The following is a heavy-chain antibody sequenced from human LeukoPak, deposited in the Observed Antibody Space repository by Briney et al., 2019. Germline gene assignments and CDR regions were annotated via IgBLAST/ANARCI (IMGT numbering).Heavy chain of an antibody. CDR2: ISGGASNT. CDR3: AKQPPGGYYYESSGYYQYFQH. Sequence: RPGGSLRLSCAASGFIFSNYKMNWVRQAPGKGLEWVSAISGGASNTYYADSVKGRFTISRDNSKNTLYLQMNSLRAEDTAVYYCAKQPPGGYYYESSGYYQYFQHWGQGTLVTVSS. CDR1: GFIFSNYK. D-gene: IGHD3-22*01. V-gene: IGHV3-23*01. J-gene: IGHJ1*01.